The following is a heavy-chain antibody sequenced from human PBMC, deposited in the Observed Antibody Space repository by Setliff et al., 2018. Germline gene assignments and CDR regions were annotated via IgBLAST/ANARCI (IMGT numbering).Heavy chain of an antibody. J-gene: IGHJ6*02. CDR2: IKQDGSEK. CDR1: GFTFSRYW. CDR3: ARDHAYGSRFYYYYYGMDV. Sequence: LRLSCAASGFTFSRYWMSWVRQAPGKGLEWVANIKQDGSEKYYADSVKGRFTISRDNAKNSLYLQMNSLRAEDTAVYYCARDHAYGSRFYYYYYGMDVWGQGTTVTVSS. V-gene: IGHV3-7*01. D-gene: IGHD3-10*01.